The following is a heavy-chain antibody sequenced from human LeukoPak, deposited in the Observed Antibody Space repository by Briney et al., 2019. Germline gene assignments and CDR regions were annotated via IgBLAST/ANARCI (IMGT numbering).Heavy chain of an antibody. V-gene: IGHV4-39*01. D-gene: IGHD3-10*01. CDR3: ARNYYGSGSYGTTYYFDY. CDR1: GGSISSSSYY. CDR2: IYYSGST. J-gene: IGHJ4*02. Sequence: SETLSLTCTVSGGSISSSSYYWGWIRQPPGRGLEWIGSIYYSGSTYYNPSLKSRVTISVDTSKNQFSLKLSSVTAADTAVYYCARNYYGSGSYGTTYYFDYWGQGTLVTVSS.